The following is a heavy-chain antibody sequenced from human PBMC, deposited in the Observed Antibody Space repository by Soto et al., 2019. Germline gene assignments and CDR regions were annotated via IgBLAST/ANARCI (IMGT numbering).Heavy chain of an antibody. Sequence: GGSLRLSCAASGFTFSSYAMHWVRQAPGKGLEWVAVISYDGSNKYYADSVKGRFTISRDNSKNTLYLQMNSLRAEDTAVYYCARDKEAYCGGDCWDEFDIWGQGTMVTVS. V-gene: IGHV3-30-3*01. CDR3: ARDKEAYCGGDCWDEFDI. J-gene: IGHJ3*02. CDR2: ISYDGSNK. D-gene: IGHD2-21*02. CDR1: GFTFSSYA.